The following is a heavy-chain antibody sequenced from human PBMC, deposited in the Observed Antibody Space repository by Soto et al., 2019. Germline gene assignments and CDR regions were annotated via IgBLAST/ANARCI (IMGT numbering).Heavy chain of an antibody. CDR3: AKDEITTANYVYYGMDV. Sequence: GGSLRLSCAASGFTFSSYAMSWVRQAPGKGLEWVSAISGSGGSTYYADSVKGRFTISRDNSKNTLYLQMNSLRAEDTAVYYCAKDEITTANYVYYGMDVWGQGTTVTVSS. CDR1: GFTFSSYA. V-gene: IGHV3-23*01. J-gene: IGHJ6*02. CDR2: ISGSGGST. D-gene: IGHD1-20*01.